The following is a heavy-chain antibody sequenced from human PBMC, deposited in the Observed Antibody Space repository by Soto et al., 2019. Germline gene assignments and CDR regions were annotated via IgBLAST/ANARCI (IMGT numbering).Heavy chain of an antibody. CDR1: GFTFSTYA. CDR2: ISASSGST. CDR3: AKDQKVTTGYFDD. D-gene: IGHD1-1*01. V-gene: IGHV3-23*01. J-gene: IGHJ4*02. Sequence: PGWSLRLSCAASGFTFSTYAMSWVRQAPGKGLECVSTISASSGSTYYADSVKGRFTISRDDSKNTLYLEMNSLRGEDTAVYYCAKDQKVTTGYFDDWGRGTLVNVSS.